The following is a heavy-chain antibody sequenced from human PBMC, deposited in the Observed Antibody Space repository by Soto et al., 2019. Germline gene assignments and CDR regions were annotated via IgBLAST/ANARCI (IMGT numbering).Heavy chain of an antibody. CDR2: IYYSGST. J-gene: IGHJ3*02. V-gene: IGHV4-31*03. D-gene: IGHD4-17*01. CDR3: ARESSTTVVIGAFDI. CDR1: GGSISSGGYY. Sequence: PSETLSLTCTVSGGSISSGGYYWSWIRQHPGKGLEWIGYIYYSGSTYYNPSLKSRVTISVDTSKNQFSLKLSSVTAADTAVYYCARESSTTVVIGAFDIWGQGTMVTVSS.